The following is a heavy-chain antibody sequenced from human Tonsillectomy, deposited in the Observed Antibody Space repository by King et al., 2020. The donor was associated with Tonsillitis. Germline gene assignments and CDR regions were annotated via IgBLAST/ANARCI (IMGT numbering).Heavy chain of an antibody. CDR2: IKSKTDGGTT. CDR3: TTFRIDGGNSGNLSGGAFDI. J-gene: IGHJ3*02. CDR1: GFTFSSAW. Sequence: VQLVESGGGFIKPGGSLRLSCASSGFTFSSAWMNWVRQAPGKGLEWVVRIKSKTDGGTTDYAAPVKGRFTISKDDSKNKLDLQMNSLKTEDTAVYYCTTFRIDGGNSGNLSGGAFDIWGQGTMVTVSS. V-gene: IGHV3-15*07. D-gene: IGHD4-23*01.